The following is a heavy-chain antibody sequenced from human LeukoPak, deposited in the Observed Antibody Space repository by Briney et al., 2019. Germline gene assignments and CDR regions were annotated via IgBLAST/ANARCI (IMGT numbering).Heavy chain of an antibody. V-gene: IGHV3-30-3*01. CDR1: GYTFSDYA. CDR3: ARARVTTGTTRIAFDI. Sequence: PGGSLRLSCAASGYTFSDYAMHWVRQAPGKGLEWVALISYDGSNKYYADSVKGRFTISRDNSKNTLYLQMSSLRPEDTAVHYCARARVTTGTTRIAFDIWGQGTMVTVSS. CDR2: ISYDGSNK. D-gene: IGHD1-1*01. J-gene: IGHJ3*02.